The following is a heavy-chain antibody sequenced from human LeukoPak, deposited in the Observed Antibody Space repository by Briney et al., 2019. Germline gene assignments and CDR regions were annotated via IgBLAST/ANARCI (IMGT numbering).Heavy chain of an antibody. V-gene: IGHV1-8*01. CDR3: AGGPNSSGYYYGYYYYYYMDV. D-gene: IGHD3-22*01. J-gene: IGHJ6*03. Sequence: GASVKVSCKASGYTFTSYDINWVRQATGQGLEWMGWMNPNSGNTGYAQKFQGRVTMTRNTSISTAYMELSSLRSEDTAVYYCAGGPNSSGYYYGYYYYYYMDVWGKGTTVTVSS. CDR1: GYTFTSYD. CDR2: MNPNSGNT.